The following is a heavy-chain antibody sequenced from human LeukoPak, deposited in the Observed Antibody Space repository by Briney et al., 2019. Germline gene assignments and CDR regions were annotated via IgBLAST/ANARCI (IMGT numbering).Heavy chain of an antibody. D-gene: IGHD1-26*01. CDR2: TYYRSKWYN. CDR3: AREKGSGSYYAVSYYYYYGKDV. V-gene: IGHV6-1*01. Sequence: SQTLSLTCAISGDSVSSNSAAWNWIRQSPSRGLEWLGRTYYRSKWYNDYAVSVKSRITINPDTSKNQFSLQLNSVTPEVTAVYYCAREKGSGSYYAVSYYYYYGKDVWGQGTTVTVSS. J-gene: IGHJ6*02. CDR1: GDSVSSNSAA.